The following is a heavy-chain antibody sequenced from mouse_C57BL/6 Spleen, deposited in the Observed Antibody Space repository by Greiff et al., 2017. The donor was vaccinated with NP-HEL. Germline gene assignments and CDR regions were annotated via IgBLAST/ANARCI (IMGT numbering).Heavy chain of an antibody. CDR3: ARRAFYGNYLEY. CDR1: GFNIKDYY. Sequence: EVQLQQSGAELVKPGASVTLSCTASGFNIKDYYMHWVKQRTEQGLEWIGRIDPEDGETKYAPKFQGTATITADTSSNTAYLQRSSLTSEDTAVYYCARRAFYGNYLEYWGQGTTLTVAS. V-gene: IGHV14-2*01. CDR2: IDPEDGET. J-gene: IGHJ2*01. D-gene: IGHD2-10*01.